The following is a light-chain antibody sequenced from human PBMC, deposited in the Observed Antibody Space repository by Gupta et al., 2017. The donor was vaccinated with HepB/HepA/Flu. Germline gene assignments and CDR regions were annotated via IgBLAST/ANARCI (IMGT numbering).Light chain of an antibody. CDR2: KAS. CDR1: RHVYTW. V-gene: IGKV1-5*03. CDR3: QQDSTYWT. Sequence: DIQMTQSPSTLSASVGDRLTITCRVSRHVYTWLAWYQQKPGKAPKLLIYKASTLQSGVPSRFGGSGSGTEFTLTISSLQPDDSATYYCQQDSTYWTFGQGTKVEI. J-gene: IGKJ1*01.